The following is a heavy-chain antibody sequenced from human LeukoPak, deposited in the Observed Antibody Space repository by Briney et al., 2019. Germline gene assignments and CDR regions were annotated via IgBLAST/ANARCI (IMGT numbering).Heavy chain of an antibody. V-gene: IGHV4-39*07. J-gene: IGHJ5*02. Sequence: PSETLSLTCTVSGGSISSSSYYWGWIRQPPGKGLEWIGSIYYSGSTYYNPSLKSRVTISVDTSKNQFSLKLSSVTAADTAVYYCARVGPYTAMDPDFLVGENWFDPWGQGTLVTVSS. CDR1: GGSISSSSYY. D-gene: IGHD5-18*01. CDR2: IYYSGST. CDR3: ARVGPYTAMDPDFLVGENWFDP.